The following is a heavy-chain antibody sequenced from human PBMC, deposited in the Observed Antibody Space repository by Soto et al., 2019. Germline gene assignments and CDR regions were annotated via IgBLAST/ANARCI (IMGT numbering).Heavy chain of an antibody. CDR2: IKQDGSEK. CDR3: ARGGGIVVVVAAAFDY. D-gene: IGHD2-15*01. Sequence: EVQLVESGGGLVQPGGSLRLSCAASGFTFSSYWMSWVRQAPGKGLEWVANIKQDGSEKYYVDSVKGRFTISRDNAKNSLYLQMNSLRAEDTAVYYCARGGGIVVVVAAAFDYWGQGTLVTVSS. CDR1: GFTFSSYW. J-gene: IGHJ4*02. V-gene: IGHV3-7*01.